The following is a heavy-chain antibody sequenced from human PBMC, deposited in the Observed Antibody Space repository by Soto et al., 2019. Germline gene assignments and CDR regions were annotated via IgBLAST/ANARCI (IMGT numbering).Heavy chain of an antibody. CDR1: GYTFTSYY. CDR3: ARDFYDFWSGYYTPDSYYYYYYGMDV. V-gene: IGHV1-46*01. D-gene: IGHD3-3*01. CDR2: INPSGGST. Sequence: ASVKVSCKASGYTFTSYYMHSVRQAPGQGXEWMGIINPSGGSTSYAQKFQGRVTMTRDTSTSTVYMELSSLRSEDTAVYYCARDFYDFWSGYYTPDSYYYYYYGMDVWGQGTTVTVSS. J-gene: IGHJ6*02.